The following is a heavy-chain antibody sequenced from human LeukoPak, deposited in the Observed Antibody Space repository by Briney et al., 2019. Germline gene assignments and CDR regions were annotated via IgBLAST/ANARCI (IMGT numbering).Heavy chain of an antibody. CDR3: ARRRLRFYDSSGYYYRSPAFDI. J-gene: IGHJ3*02. Sequence: PSETLSLTCTVSGGSISSYYWSWIRQPPGKGLEWIGYIYYSGSTNYNPSLKSRVTISVDTSKNQFSLKLSSVTAADTAVYYCARRRLRFYDSSGYYYRSPAFDIWGQGTMVTVSS. D-gene: IGHD3-22*01. CDR1: GGSISSYY. V-gene: IGHV4-59*12. CDR2: IYYSGST.